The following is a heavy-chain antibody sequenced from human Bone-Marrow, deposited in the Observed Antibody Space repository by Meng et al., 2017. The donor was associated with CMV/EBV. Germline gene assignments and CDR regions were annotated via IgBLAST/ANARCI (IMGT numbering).Heavy chain of an antibody. V-gene: IGHV4-34*01. D-gene: IGHD3-3*01. Sequence: SFSGYYWSWIRQPPGKGLEWIGEINHSGSTNYNPSLKSRVTISVDTSKNQFSLKLSSVTAADTAVYYCARGPITIFGVVKGLAALDPWGQGTLVTVSS. CDR1: SFSGYY. CDR3: ARGPITIFGVVKGLAALDP. CDR2: INHSGST. J-gene: IGHJ5*02.